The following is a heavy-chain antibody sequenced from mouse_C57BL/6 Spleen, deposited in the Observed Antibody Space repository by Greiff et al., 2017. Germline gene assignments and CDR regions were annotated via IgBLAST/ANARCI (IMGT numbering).Heavy chain of an antibody. CDR3: ATTVVADWYFDV. CDR1: GFNIKDYY. Sequence: VHVKQSGAELVKPGASVKLSCTASGFNIKDYYMHWVKQRTEQGLEWIGRLDPEDGETKYAPKFQGKATITEDTSSNTAYLQLSSLTSEDTAVYYCATTVVADWYFDVWGTGTTVTVSS. CDR2: LDPEDGET. J-gene: IGHJ1*03. D-gene: IGHD1-1*01. V-gene: IGHV14-2*01.